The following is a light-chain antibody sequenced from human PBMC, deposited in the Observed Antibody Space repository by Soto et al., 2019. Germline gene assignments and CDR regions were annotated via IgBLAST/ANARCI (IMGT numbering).Light chain of an antibody. Sequence: DIQMTQSPSSLSASVGDRVTITCRASQSIVTYLNWYLQKPGKAPKLLIYAASNLQSRVPSRFSGSGSGTDFTLTISSLQPEDFATYFCQQSYSTTPWTFGQGTKVEIK. CDR2: AAS. J-gene: IGKJ1*01. V-gene: IGKV1-39*01. CDR1: QSIVTY. CDR3: QQSYSTTPWT.